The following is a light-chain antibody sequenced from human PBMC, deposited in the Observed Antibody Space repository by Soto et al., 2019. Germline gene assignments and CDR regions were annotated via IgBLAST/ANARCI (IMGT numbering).Light chain of an antibody. V-gene: IGLV2-8*01. CDR2: EVD. Sequence: QSVLTQPPSASGSPGQSVTISCTGSSSDVGGYNYVSWYQHHPGKAPKLIIYEVDKRSSGVPDRFSGSKSGNTASLTVSGLQAEDEADYYCTSHAAFNVVGTGTKLTVL. CDR1: SSDVGGYNY. CDR3: TSHAAFNV. J-gene: IGLJ1*01.